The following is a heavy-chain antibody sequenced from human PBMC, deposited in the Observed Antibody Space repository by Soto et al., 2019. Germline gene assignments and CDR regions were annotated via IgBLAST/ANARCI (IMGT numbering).Heavy chain of an antibody. CDR2: FDPEDGET. V-gene: IGHV1-24*01. J-gene: IGHJ5*02. D-gene: IGHD4-17*01. Sequence: QVQLVQSGAEVKKPGASVKVSCKVSGYTLTELSMHWVRQAPGKGLEWMGGFDPEDGETIYAQKFQGRVTMTEDTATDTAYMELSSLRSEDTAVYYCATDSLFPTVTTGENWFDPWGQGTLVTVSS. CDR3: ATDSLFPTVTTGENWFDP. CDR1: GYTLTELS.